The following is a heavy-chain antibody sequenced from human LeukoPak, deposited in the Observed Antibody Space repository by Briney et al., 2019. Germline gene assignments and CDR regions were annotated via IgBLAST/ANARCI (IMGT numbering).Heavy chain of an antibody. D-gene: IGHD2-2*01. CDR3: ARATAYLGMDV. CDR1: GFTFSSYE. Sequence: GGPLRLSCAASGFTFSSYEMNWVRQAPGKGLEWGSYISSSGSTIYYADSVKGRFTISRDNAKNSLYLQMNSLRAEDTAVYYCARATAYLGMDVWGQGTTVTVSS. J-gene: IGHJ6*02. CDR2: ISSSGSTI. V-gene: IGHV3-48*03.